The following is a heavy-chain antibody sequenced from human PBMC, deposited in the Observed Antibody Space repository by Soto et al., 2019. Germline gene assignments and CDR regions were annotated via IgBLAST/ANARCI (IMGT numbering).Heavy chain of an antibody. CDR1: GGSISSGGYS. J-gene: IGHJ4*02. V-gene: IGHV4-30-2*01. Sequence: PSETLSLTCAVSGGSISSGGYSWSWIRQPPGKGLEWIGEINHGGSTNYNPSLESRVTISADTSKIQFSLNLRSVTAADTAVYFCASPAPPSYTYVDYWGQGILVTVS. CDR3: ASPAPPSYTYVDY. D-gene: IGHD3-16*01. CDR2: INHGGST.